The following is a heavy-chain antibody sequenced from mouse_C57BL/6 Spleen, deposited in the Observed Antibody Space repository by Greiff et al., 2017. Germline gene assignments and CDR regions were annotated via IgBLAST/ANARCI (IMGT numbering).Heavy chain of an antibody. CDR3: ARGAPYMDY. J-gene: IGHJ4*01. CDR2: ISYDGSN. Sequence: DVQLVESGPGLVKPSQSLSLTCSVTGYSITSGYYWNWIRQFPGNKLEWMGYISYDGSNNYNPSLKNRISITRDTSKNQFFLKLNSVTTEDTATYYCARGAPYMDYWGQGTSVTVSS. CDR1: GYSITSGYY. V-gene: IGHV3-6*01.